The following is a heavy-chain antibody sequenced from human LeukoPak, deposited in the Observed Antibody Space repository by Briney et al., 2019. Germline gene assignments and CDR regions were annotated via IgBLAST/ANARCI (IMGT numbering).Heavy chain of an antibody. CDR1: GFTFSNYW. D-gene: IGHD4-23*01. Sequence: GGSLRLSCAASGFTFSNYWMSWVRQAPGKGLEWVANIEQDGGEKNYVDSVKGRFSISRDNARNSLYLQMNSLRAEDTAVYYCARDRGYSTFDYWGQGTLVTVSS. J-gene: IGHJ4*02. V-gene: IGHV3-7*01. CDR2: IEQDGGEK. CDR3: ARDRGYSTFDY.